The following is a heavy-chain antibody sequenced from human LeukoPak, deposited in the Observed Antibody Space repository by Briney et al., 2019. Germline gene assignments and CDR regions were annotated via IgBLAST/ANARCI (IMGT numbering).Heavy chain of an antibody. Sequence: GESLKISCKGSGHSFTSYWIGCVRQMPGKGLEWMGIIYPGDSDTRYSPSFQGQVTISADKSISPAYLQWSSLKASDTAMYYCARRANQQLVRNKSPNYYYYYMDVWGKGTTVTVSS. CDR1: GHSFTSYW. CDR3: ARRANQQLVRNKSPNYYYYYMDV. V-gene: IGHV5-51*01. J-gene: IGHJ6*03. D-gene: IGHD6-13*01. CDR2: IYPGDSDT.